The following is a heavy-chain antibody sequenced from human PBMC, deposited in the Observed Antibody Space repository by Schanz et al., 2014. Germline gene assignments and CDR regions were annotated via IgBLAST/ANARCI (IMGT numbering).Heavy chain of an antibody. J-gene: IGHJ4*02. Sequence: EVHLLESGGGLVPPGGSLRLSCAASGFSFGNYGMNWLRQAPGKGLEWVSVIGVDGTTTYYADSVKGRFTISRDNSKNTLYLQMNSLRPEDTAVYYCAKYRGYYRVSGSYRELEYWGQGTLVTVSS. D-gene: IGHD3-10*01. CDR2: IGVDGTTT. V-gene: IGHV3-23*01. CDR3: AKYRGYYRVSGSYRELEY. CDR1: GFSFGNYG.